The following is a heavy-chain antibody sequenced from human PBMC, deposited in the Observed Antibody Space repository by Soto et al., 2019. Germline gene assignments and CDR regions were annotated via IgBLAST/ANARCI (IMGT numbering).Heavy chain of an antibody. J-gene: IGHJ4*02. CDR2: IGTAGDT. CDR1: GFTFSGFD. CDR3: AKSQEIGTHFFDS. Sequence: GGSLRLSCEASGFTFSGFDMHWVRQPTGKGLEWVSSIGTAGDTYYAVSVKGRLTISRDNAKNSLYLQMNSLRAGDMAVYFCAKSQEIGTHFFDSWGQGTQVTVSS. V-gene: IGHV3-13*01. D-gene: IGHD6-13*01.